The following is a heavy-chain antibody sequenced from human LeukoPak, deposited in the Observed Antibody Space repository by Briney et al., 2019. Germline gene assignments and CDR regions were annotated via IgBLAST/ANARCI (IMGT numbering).Heavy chain of an antibody. CDR1: GGSFSGYY. CDR3: ARGELLWPY. V-gene: IGHV4-34*01. J-gene: IGHJ4*02. D-gene: IGHD3-10*01. CDR2: INHSGST. Sequence: PETLSLTCAVYGGSFSGYYWSWIRQPPGKGLEWIGEINHSGSTNYNPSLKSRVTISVDTSKNQFSLKLSSVTAADTAVYYCARGELLWPYWGQGALVTVSS.